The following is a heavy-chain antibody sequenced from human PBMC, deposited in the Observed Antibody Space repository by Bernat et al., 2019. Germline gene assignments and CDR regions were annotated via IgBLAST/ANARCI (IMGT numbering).Heavy chain of an antibody. J-gene: IGHJ6*02. CDR3: GGVRDGREV. V-gene: IGHV3-30-3*01. CDR2: LSHDGSKK. Sequence: QVQLVESGGGVVQPGRSLRLSCVASGFTLIPYALYWVRQAPGKGLEWVAALSHDGSKKYYTDSVKGRFTIPRDTSKNTPFLQMNGLRAEDTAVWCCGGVRDGREVWGQGTAVT. D-gene: IGHD1-26*01. CDR1: GFTLIPYA.